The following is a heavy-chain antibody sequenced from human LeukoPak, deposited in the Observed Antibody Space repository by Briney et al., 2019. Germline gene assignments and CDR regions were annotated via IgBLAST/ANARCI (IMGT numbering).Heavy chain of an antibody. CDR3: ARRQSGSYSIDY. J-gene: IGHJ4*02. Sequence: ASVKVSCKASGYTSTSYAMHWVRQAPGQRLEWMGWINAGNGNTKYSQKFQGRVTTTRDTSASTAYMELSSLRSEDTAVYYCARRQSGSYSIDYWGQGTLVTVSS. CDR2: INAGNGNT. V-gene: IGHV1-3*01. CDR1: GYTSTSYA. D-gene: IGHD1-26*01.